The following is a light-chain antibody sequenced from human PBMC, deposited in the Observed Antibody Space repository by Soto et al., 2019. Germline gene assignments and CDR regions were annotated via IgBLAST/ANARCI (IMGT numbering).Light chain of an antibody. CDR1: QTVSTNY. V-gene: IGKV3-20*01. CDR3: HQYGTAPLT. J-gene: IGKJ3*01. Sequence: EIVMTQSPATLSVSPGERATLSCRASQTVSTNYLAWYQHKPGQAPRLLIYGASNRATGIPDRFSGSGSGTDFTLTISRLEPEDFSVYYCHQYGTAPLTFGPGTKVDIK. CDR2: GAS.